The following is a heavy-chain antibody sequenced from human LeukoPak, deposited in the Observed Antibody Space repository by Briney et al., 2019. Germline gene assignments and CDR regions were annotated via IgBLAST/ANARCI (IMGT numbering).Heavy chain of an antibody. Sequence: QPGGSLRLSCAGSGFSFSTYAIHWVRQAPGKGVEYVSAISDSGHSTHYANSVRGRFTISRDNSKNILFLQMDSLKTEDTAVYYCARGPYHMPTMPTWFDAWGQGTLVTVSS. V-gene: IGHV3-64*01. CDR1: GFSFSTYA. J-gene: IGHJ5*02. CDR2: ISDSGHST. D-gene: IGHD2-2*01. CDR3: ARGPYHMPTMPTWFDA.